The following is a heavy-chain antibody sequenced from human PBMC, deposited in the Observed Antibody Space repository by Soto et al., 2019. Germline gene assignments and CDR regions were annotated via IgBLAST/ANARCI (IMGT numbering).Heavy chain of an antibody. V-gene: IGHV1-24*01. CDR1: GYTLTELS. CDR3: AMRGSSGTDNGRGFYSFDY. CDR2: FDPEDGET. J-gene: IGHJ4*02. D-gene: IGHD1-26*01. Sequence: ASVKVSCKVSGYTLTELSMHWVRQAPGKGLEWMGGFDPEDGETIYAQKFQGRVTMTEDTSTDTAYMELSSLRSEDTAVYYCAMRGSSGTDNGRGFYSFDYGGKGNLVTVPS.